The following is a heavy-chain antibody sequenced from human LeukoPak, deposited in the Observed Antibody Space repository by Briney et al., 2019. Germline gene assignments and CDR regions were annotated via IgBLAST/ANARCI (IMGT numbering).Heavy chain of an antibody. Sequence: SETLSLTCAVYGGSFSGYYWSWIRQPPGKGLEWIGEINHSGSTNYNTSLKSRVTISVDTSKNQFSLKLSSVTAADTAVYYCASEVVAATLDYWGQGTLVTVSS. CDR3: ASEVVAATLDY. V-gene: IGHV4-34*01. CDR1: GGSFSGYY. CDR2: INHSGST. D-gene: IGHD2-15*01. J-gene: IGHJ4*02.